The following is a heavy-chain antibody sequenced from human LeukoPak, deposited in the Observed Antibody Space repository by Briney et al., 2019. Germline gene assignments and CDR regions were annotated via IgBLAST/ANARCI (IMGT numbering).Heavy chain of an antibody. D-gene: IGHD4-17*01. CDR3: ARDDYGDYCSD. CDR1: GFTFSSYW. J-gene: IGHJ4*02. V-gene: IGHV3-7*01. CDR2: IKQDGSEK. Sequence: PGGSLRLSCAASGFTFSSYWMSWVRQAPGKGLEWVANIKQDGSEKCYVDSVKGRFTISRDNAKNSLYLQMNSLRAEDTAVYYCARDDYGDYCSDWGQGTLVTVSS.